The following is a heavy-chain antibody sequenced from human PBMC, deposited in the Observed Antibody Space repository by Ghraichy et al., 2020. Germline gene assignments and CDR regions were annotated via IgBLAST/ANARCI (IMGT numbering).Heavy chain of an antibody. CDR1: GYTFTSYG. D-gene: IGHD3-22*01. CDR2: ISAYNGNT. J-gene: IGHJ3*02. CDR3: ARAADYDDSSGYYPSGFGGAFDI. Sequence: ASVKVSCKASGYTFTSYGISWVRQAPGQGLEWMGWISAYNGNTNYEQKLQGRVTMTTDTSTSTAYMELRSLRSDDTAVYYCARAADYDDSSGYYPSGFGGAFDIWGQGTMVTVSS. V-gene: IGHV1-18*01.